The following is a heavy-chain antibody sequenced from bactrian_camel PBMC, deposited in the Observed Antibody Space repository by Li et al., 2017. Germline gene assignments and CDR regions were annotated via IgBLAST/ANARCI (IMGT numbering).Heavy chain of an antibody. Sequence: DVQLVESGGGSVQAGGSLRLSCSASAYTFSIRYMGWFRQAPGKEREWVAAIYTAGSYTFYADSVEGRFTISQDNAKVTVYLQMNSLIPEDTAIYYCAATDGLTCYKSGNYVYWGQGTQVTVS. CDR1: AYTFSIRY. J-gene: IGHJ4*01. D-gene: IGHD2*01. V-gene: IGHV3S40*01. CDR3: AATDGLTCYKSGNYVY. CDR2: IYTAGSYT.